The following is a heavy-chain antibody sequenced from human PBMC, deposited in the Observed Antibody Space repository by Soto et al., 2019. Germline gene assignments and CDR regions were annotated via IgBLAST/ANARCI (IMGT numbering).Heavy chain of an antibody. J-gene: IGHJ4*02. CDR1: VYSLTELS. CDR2: FDPEDGET. Sequence: ASVKVSCKVSVYSLTELSMHWVRQAPGKGLEWMGGFDPEDGETIYAQKFQGRVTMTEDTSTDTAYMELSSLRSEDTAVYYCATPTYPHSYGYGKSQHGYFDYWSQGTLVTVSS. CDR3: ATPTYPHSYGYGKSQHGYFDY. V-gene: IGHV1-24*01. D-gene: IGHD5-18*01.